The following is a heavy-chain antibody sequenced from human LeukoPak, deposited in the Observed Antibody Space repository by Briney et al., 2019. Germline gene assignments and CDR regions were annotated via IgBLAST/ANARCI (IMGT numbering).Heavy chain of an antibody. Sequence: SETLSLTCTVFGDSKNGFHWSWIRQPPGKGLEWIGCVSYSGSTDYNPSLKSRVTISLDTSKSQLSLILRSVTAADTAVYYCARHKYAEFGLGIDSXSQGTLVSVSS. J-gene: IGHJ4*02. CDR1: GDSKNGFH. V-gene: IGHV4-59*08. CDR2: VSYSGST. CDR3: ARHKYAEFGLGIDS. D-gene: IGHD3-10*01.